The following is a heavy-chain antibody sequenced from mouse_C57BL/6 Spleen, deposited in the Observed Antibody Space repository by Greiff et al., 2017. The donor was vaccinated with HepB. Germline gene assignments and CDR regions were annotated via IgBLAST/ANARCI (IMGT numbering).Heavy chain of an antibody. Sequence: EVQLVESGGGLVKPGGSLKLSCAASGFTFSSYTMSWVRQTPEKSLEWVATISGGGGNTYYPDSVKGRFTISRDNAKNTLYLQMSSLRSEDTASYYCARPVYGNYDTLGYWGQGTSVTVSS. J-gene: IGHJ4*01. V-gene: IGHV5-9*01. D-gene: IGHD2-10*02. CDR1: GFTFSSYT. CDR2: ISGGGGNT. CDR3: ARPVYGNYDTLGY.